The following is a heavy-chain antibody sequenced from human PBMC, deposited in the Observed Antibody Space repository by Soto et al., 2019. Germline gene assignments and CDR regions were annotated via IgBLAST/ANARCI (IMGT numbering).Heavy chain of an antibody. D-gene: IGHD2-21*01. J-gene: IGHJ5*02. Sequence: SETLSLPCTVSGGSISSGGYYWSWIRQHPGKGLEWIGYIYYSGSTYYNPSLKSRVTISVDTSKNQFSLKLSSVTAADTAVYYCARAFSGEARASIWFDPWGQGTLVTVSS. CDR2: IYYSGST. V-gene: IGHV4-31*03. CDR3: ARAFSGEARASIWFDP. CDR1: GGSISSGGYY.